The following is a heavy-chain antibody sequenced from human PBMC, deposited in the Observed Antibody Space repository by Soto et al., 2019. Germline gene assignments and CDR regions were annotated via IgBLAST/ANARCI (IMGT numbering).Heavy chain of an antibody. J-gene: IGHJ4*02. Sequence: GGSLRLSCAASGFTFINYAMSWVRQAPGKGLEWVSVISNNGGSTYYADSVKGRFTISRDNSKNTLYLQMNSLRAEDTAVYYCAKDESAGYYYFDYWGQGTLVTVSS. CDR3: AKDESAGYYYFDY. D-gene: IGHD3-9*01. CDR2: ISNNGGST. V-gene: IGHV3-23*01. CDR1: GFTFINYA.